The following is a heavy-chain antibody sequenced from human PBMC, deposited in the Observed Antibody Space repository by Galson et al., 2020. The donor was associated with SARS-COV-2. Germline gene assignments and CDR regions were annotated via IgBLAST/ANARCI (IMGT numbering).Heavy chain of an antibody. D-gene: IGHD3-22*01. Sequence: SETLSLTCVVSGDSVSNHRSYWSWIRQSPGKGLEWIGYIYYSGSTFQNPSLKSRLGMSVDISKNQLSLKLSSVTPADTAVYYCVRGNEYDSSGYYYGHWGPGALVTVS. V-gene: IGHV4-30-4*02. CDR2: IYYSGST. CDR1: GDSVSNHRSY. J-gene: IGHJ4*02. CDR3: VRGNEYDSSGYYYGH.